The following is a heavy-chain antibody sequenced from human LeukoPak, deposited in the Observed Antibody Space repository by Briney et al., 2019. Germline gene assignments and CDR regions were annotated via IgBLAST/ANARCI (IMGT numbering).Heavy chain of an antibody. CDR2: ISGSGGST. V-gene: IGHV3-23*01. CDR3: ARGGLGYCTSTSCYEDF. Sequence: GGSLRLSCAASGFTFSSYAMSWVRQASGKGLEWVSAISGSGGSTYYADSVKGRFTISRDNAKNSLYLQMNSLRAEDTAVYYCARGGLGYCTSTSCYEDFWGQGTLVTVSS. J-gene: IGHJ4*02. D-gene: IGHD2-2*01. CDR1: GFTFSSYA.